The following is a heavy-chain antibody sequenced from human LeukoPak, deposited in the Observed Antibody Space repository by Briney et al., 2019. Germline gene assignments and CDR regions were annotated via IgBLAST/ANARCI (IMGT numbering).Heavy chain of an antibody. CDR3: ARVIGYYDSSGYYYCWFDP. J-gene: IGHJ5*02. V-gene: IGHV7-4-1*02. CDR2: INTNTGNP. D-gene: IGHD3-22*01. Sequence: ASVKVSCKASGYTFTSYAMNWVRQAPGQGLEWMGWINTNTGNPTYAQGSTGRFVFSLDTSVSTAYLQISSLKAEDTAVYYCARVIGYYDSSGYYYCWFDPWGQGTLVTVSS. CDR1: GYTFTSYA.